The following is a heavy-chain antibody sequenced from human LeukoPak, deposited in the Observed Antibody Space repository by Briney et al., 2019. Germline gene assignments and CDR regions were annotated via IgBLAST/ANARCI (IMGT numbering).Heavy chain of an antibody. J-gene: IGHJ4*02. D-gene: IGHD3-10*01. V-gene: IGHV1-18*01. CDR2: SAYNGNT. Sequence: SAYNGNTNYAQKLQGRVTMTTDTSTSTAYMELRSLRSDDTAVYYCARDWYYYGSGRNYIDYRGQGTLVTVSS. CDR3: ARDWYYYGSGRNYIDY.